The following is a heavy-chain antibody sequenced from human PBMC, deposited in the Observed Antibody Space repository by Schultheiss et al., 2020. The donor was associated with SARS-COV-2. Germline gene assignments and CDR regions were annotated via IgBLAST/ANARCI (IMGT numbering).Heavy chain of an antibody. J-gene: IGHJ4*02. CDR3: AKDSGYYDFWSGYSSYFDY. D-gene: IGHD3-3*01. V-gene: IGHV3-33*03. Sequence: GGSLRLSCAASGFAFSSYGMHWVRQAPGKGLEWVAVIWYDGSNKYYADSVKGRFTISRDNSKNSLYLQMNSLRTEDTALYYCAKDSGYYDFWSGYSSYFDYWGQGTLVTVSS. CDR1: GFAFSSYG. CDR2: IWYDGSNK.